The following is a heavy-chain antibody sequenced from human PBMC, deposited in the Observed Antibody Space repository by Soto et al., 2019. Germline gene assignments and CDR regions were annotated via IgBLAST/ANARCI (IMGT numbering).Heavy chain of an antibody. D-gene: IGHD2-2*01. CDR1: GGTLSSYA. CDR3: ARDLCSSTSCEHYYGMDV. CDR2: IIPIFGTA. Sequence: SVKVSCKASGGTLSSYAISWVRQAPGQGLEWMGGIIPIFGTANYAQKFQGRVTITADESTSTAYMELSSLRSEDTAVYYCARDLCSSTSCEHYYGMDVWGQGTTVTVSS. V-gene: IGHV1-69*13. J-gene: IGHJ6*02.